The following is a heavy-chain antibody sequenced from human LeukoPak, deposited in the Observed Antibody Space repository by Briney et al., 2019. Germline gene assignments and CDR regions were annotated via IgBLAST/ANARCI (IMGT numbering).Heavy chain of an antibody. CDR2: ISGSGGST. V-gene: IGHV3-23*01. CDR1: GFTLSSYA. D-gene: IGHD6-6*01. CDR3: AKDRIAARPGWFDP. J-gene: IGHJ5*02. Sequence: HPGGSLRLSCAASGFTLSSYAMSWVRQAPGKGLEWVSAISGSGGSTYYADSVKGRFTISRDNSKNTLYLQMNSLRAEDTAVYYCAKDRIAARPGWFDPWGQGTLVTVSS.